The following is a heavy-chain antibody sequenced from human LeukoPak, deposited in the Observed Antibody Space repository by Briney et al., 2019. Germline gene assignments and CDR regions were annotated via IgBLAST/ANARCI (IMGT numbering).Heavy chain of an antibody. Sequence: ASVKVSCKASGYTFTSYDINWVRQAAGQGLEWMGWMNPNSGNTGYAQKFQGRVTITRNTSISTAYMELSSLRSEDTAVYYCARMVRYWYFDLWGRGTLVTVSS. CDR1: GYTFTSYD. CDR2: MNPNSGNT. J-gene: IGHJ2*01. CDR3: ARMVRYWYFDL. D-gene: IGHD6-13*01. V-gene: IGHV1-8*01.